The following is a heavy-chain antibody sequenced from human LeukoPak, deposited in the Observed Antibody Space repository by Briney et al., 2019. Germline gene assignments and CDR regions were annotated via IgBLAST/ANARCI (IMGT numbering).Heavy chain of an antibody. CDR3: AKRGVVIRVILVGFHKEAYYFDS. CDR2: ISDSGGGT. D-gene: IGHD3-22*01. V-gene: IGHV3-23*01. CDR1: GFTVSSNY. Sequence: GGSLRLSCAASGFTVSSNYMSWVRQAPGKGLEWVAGISDSGGGTKYADSVKGRFTISRDNFKNTLYLQMNSLRAEDTAVYFCAKRGVVIRVILVGFHKEAYYFDSWGQGALVTVSS. J-gene: IGHJ4*02.